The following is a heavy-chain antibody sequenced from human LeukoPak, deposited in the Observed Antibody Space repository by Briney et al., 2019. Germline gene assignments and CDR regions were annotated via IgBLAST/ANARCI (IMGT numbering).Heavy chain of an antibody. CDR1: GFTFSGHW. D-gene: IGHD1-14*01. CDR3: TRDRSRAEDD. CDR2: INQGGSDK. Sequence: PGGSLRLSCAASGFTFSGHWMSWVRQAPGKGLEWLANINQGGSDKYYVDSVKGRFTISRDSANNLLYLQMNSLRGEDTAVYYCTRDRSRAEDDWGQGTLVTVSS. V-gene: IGHV3-7*01. J-gene: IGHJ4*02.